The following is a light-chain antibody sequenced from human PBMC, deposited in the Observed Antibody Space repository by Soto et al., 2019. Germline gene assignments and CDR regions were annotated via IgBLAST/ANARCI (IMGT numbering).Light chain of an antibody. CDR2: LEGSGSY. V-gene: IGLV4-60*02. J-gene: IGLJ3*02. CDR1: SGHSSNI. CDR3: ETWDSNPYWV. Sequence: QLVLTQSSSASASLGSSVKLTCTLSSGHSSNIIAWHQQQPGKAPRYLMKLEGSGSYNKGSGVPDRFSGSSSGADRYLTISNLQFEDEADYYCETWDSNPYWVFGGGTKLTVL.